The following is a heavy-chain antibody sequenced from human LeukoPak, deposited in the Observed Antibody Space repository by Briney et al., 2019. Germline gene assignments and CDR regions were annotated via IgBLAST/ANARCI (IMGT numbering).Heavy chain of an antibody. J-gene: IGHJ4*02. CDR2: VYYSGST. V-gene: IGHV4-39*02. CDR1: GDSITSSRYY. Sequence: PSETLSLTCTVSGDSITSSRYYWGWIRQPPGKGLEWVGSVYYSGSTYYNPSLKSRVTISVDTSKNQFSLSLSSVTAADTAVYYCAREYSNYGSDYWGQGTLVTVSS. CDR3: AREYSNYGSDY. D-gene: IGHD4-4*01.